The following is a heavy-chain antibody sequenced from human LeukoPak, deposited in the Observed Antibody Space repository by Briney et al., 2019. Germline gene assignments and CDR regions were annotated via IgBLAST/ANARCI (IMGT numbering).Heavy chain of an antibody. CDR1: GFTFSSYA. J-gene: IGHJ3*02. V-gene: IGHV3-30*04. Sequence: GGSLRLSCAASGFTFSSYAMHWVRQAPGKGLEWVAVISYDGSNKYYADSVKGRFTISRDNSKNTLYLQMNSLRAEDTAVYYCAKDSMVRGVIEAFDIWGQGTMVTVSS. D-gene: IGHD3-10*01. CDR2: ISYDGSNK. CDR3: AKDSMVRGVIEAFDI.